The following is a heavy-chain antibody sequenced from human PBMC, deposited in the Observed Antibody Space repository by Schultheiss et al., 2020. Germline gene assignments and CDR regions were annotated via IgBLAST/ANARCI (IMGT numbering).Heavy chain of an antibody. CDR2: IYYSGST. CDR1: GGSISSSY. V-gene: IGHV4-59*01. Sequence: SQTLSLTCTVFGGSISSSYWSWIRQPPGKGLEWIGSIYYSGSTYYNPSLKSRVTISVDTSKNQFSLKLSSVTAADTAVYYCARDRARRIAARHFDYWGQGTLVTVSS. D-gene: IGHD6-6*01. CDR3: ARDRARRIAARHFDY. J-gene: IGHJ4*02.